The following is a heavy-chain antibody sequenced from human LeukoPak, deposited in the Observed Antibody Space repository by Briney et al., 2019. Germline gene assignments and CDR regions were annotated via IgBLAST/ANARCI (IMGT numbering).Heavy chain of an antibody. J-gene: IGHJ5*02. V-gene: IGHV4-59*01. Sequence: PSGTLSLTCTVSGGSISSYYWSWIRQPPGKGLEWIGYIYYSGSTNYNPSLKSRVTISVDTSKNQFSLKLSSVTAADTAVYYCARVPLTYGSGRYNWFDPWGQGTLVTVSS. CDR2: IYYSGST. D-gene: IGHD3-10*01. CDR1: GGSISSYY. CDR3: ARVPLTYGSGRYNWFDP.